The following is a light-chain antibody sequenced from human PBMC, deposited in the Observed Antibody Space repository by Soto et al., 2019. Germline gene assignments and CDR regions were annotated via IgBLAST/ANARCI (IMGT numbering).Light chain of an antibody. CDR3: MQSTQRPPT. CDR2: EVS. Sequence: DFVITQTQLSLSVAPGQPASISCKSSQILLHITGETFLFWYLQKPGQSPQLLIYEVSTRVSGVPDRFGGSGSGTDFTLEISRVETDDVGIYYCMQSTQRPPTFGQGTRLEIK. V-gene: IGKV2D-29*02. CDR1: QILLHITGETF. J-gene: IGKJ5*01.